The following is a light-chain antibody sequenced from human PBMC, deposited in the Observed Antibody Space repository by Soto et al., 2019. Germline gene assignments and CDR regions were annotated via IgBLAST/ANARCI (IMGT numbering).Light chain of an antibody. Sequence: IQLTQSPSSLSASVGDRVTITCRASQGISSYLDWYQQKPGKAPKLLIYAASTLQSGVPSRFSGSGSGTDFTLTISSLQPEDFATYYCQQLNSYPITFGQGTRLEIK. CDR3: QQLNSYPIT. CDR1: QGISSY. J-gene: IGKJ5*01. V-gene: IGKV1-9*01. CDR2: AAS.